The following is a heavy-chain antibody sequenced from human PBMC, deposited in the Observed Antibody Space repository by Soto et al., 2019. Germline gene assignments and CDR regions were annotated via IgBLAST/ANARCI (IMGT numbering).Heavy chain of an antibody. CDR3: ARAGEGDYFDY. D-gene: IGHD3-10*01. CDR2: INYSGNT. CDR1: GGSISSSNYY. J-gene: IGHJ4*02. V-gene: IGHV4-39*02. Sequence: SETLSLTCSVSGGSISSSNYYWGWIRQPPGKGLEWIGNINYSGNTNYNPSLKSRVTISVDTSKNHFSLKLNSVTAADTAVYYCARAGEGDYFDYWGQGTLVTVSS.